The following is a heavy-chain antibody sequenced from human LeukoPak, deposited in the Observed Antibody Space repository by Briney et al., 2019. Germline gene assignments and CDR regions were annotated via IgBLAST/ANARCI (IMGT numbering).Heavy chain of an antibody. Sequence: ASVKVSCKASGYTFSNFGINWVRQAPGQGLEWMGRISGNNDNPNYGQKFQGRFTVTTDSSTNTAYMELTNLRFDDTAVYYCARDGTSTDDYWGQGTLVTVSS. D-gene: IGHD2-2*01. CDR1: GYTFSNFG. V-gene: IGHV1-18*01. CDR2: ISGNNDNP. CDR3: ARDGTSTDDY. J-gene: IGHJ4*02.